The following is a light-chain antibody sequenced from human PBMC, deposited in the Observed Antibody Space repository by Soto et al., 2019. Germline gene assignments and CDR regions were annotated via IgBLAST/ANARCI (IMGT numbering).Light chain of an antibody. J-gene: IGKJ4*01. CDR1: QSVSSN. V-gene: IGKV3-15*01. Sequence: EIVMTQSPATLSVSPGERATLSCRASQSVSSNLAWYQQKPGQAPRLLIYGASTRATGIPARFSGGGSGTEFTLTISSLQSADFAVYYCQQYNDWPLTFGGGTKVDIK. CDR3: QQYNDWPLT. CDR2: GAS.